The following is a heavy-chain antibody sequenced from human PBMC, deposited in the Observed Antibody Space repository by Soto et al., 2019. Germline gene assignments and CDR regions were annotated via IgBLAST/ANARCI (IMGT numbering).Heavy chain of an antibody. CDR2: IYYSGST. CDR3: ARVLGSGSPLRWFDY. V-gene: IGHV4-61*01. D-gene: IGHD3-10*01. Sequence: SETLSLTCTVSGGSVSSGSYYWSWIRQPPGKGLEWIGYIYYSGSTNYNPSLKSRVTISVDTSKNQFSLKLSSVTAADTAVYYCARVLGSGSPLRWFDYWGQGTLVTVS. J-gene: IGHJ4*02. CDR1: GGSVSSGSYY.